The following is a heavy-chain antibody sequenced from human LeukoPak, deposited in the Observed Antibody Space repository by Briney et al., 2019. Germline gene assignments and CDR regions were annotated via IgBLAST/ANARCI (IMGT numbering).Heavy chain of an antibody. CDR1: GFTFFTYD. D-gene: IGHD3-3*01. J-gene: IGHJ3*02. CDR3: ARQGFWSAHGDDDVFDI. CDR2: ISSSSETL. V-gene: IGHV3-48*01. Sequence: QPGGSLRLSCAASGFTFFTYDMNWVRQAPGKGLEWVSYISSSSETLYYADSLKGRFTISRDNAKNSLYLQMNSLRAEDTAVYYCARQGFWSAHGDDDVFDIWGQGTMVTVSS.